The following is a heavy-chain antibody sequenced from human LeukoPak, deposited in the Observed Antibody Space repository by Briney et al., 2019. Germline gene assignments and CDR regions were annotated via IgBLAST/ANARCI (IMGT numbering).Heavy chain of an antibody. Sequence: SETLSLTCTVSGGSISSSSYYWGWIRQPPGKGLEWIGSIYYSVSTYYNPSLKSRVTISVDTSKNQFSLKLSSVTAADTAVYYCASIVSAEYYYYMDVWGKGTTVTVSS. CDR1: GGSISSSSYY. CDR2: IYYSVST. J-gene: IGHJ6*03. CDR3: ASIVSAEYYYYMDV. V-gene: IGHV4-39*07. D-gene: IGHD3-16*02.